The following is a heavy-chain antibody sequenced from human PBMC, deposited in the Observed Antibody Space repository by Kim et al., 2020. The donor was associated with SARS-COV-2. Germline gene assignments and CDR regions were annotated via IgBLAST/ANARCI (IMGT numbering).Heavy chain of an antibody. CDR3: ARAWDTMVRGVLLFDP. Sequence: LKSTVTISVDTSKNQFSLKLSSVTAADTAVYYCARAWDTMVRGVLLFDPWGQGTLVTVSS. D-gene: IGHD3-10*01. J-gene: IGHJ5*02. V-gene: IGHV4-31*01.